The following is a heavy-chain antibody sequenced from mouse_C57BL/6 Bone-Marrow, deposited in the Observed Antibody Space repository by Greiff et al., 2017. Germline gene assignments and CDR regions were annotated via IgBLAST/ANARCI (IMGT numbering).Heavy chain of an antibody. V-gene: IGHV1-72*01. CDR3: AKDYGSSLWYFDV. D-gene: IGHD1-1*01. CDR1: GYTFTSYW. Sequence: VKLQQPGAELVKPGASVKLSCKASGYTFTSYWMHWVKQRPGRGLEWIGRIDPNSGGTKYNEKFKSKATLTVDKPSSTAYMQRSSLTSEDSAVYYCAKDYGSSLWYFDVWGTGTTVTVSS. CDR2: IDPNSGGT. J-gene: IGHJ1*03.